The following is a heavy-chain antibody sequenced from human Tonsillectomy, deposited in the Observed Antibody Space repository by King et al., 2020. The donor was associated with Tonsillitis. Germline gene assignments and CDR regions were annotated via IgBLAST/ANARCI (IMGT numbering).Heavy chain of an antibody. CDR2: IYYSGRT. D-gene: IGHD6-13*01. Sequence: VPLQESGPGLVKPSQTLSLTCTVSGGSISSGAYYWSWIRQHPGKGLEWIGNIYYSGRTYYNTSLKSRLTISVDTSNNQFSLKLSSVTHADTAVYYGARVIAAALYLDYWGQGTLVTVSS. J-gene: IGHJ4*02. V-gene: IGHV4-31*03. CDR3: ARVIAAALYLDY. CDR1: GGSISSGAYY.